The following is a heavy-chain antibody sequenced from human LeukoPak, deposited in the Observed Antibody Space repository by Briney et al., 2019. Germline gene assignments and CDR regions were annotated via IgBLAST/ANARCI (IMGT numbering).Heavy chain of an antibody. CDR1: GFSLRTSGMG. D-gene: IGHD3-22*01. J-gene: IGHJ3*02. CDR2: IDWDDDK. V-gene: IGHV2-70*01. CDR3: ARILGDYYDSSGPFDI. Sequence: SGPALLKPAQALTLTCTFSGFSLRTSGMGVSWIRQPPGKALEWLAPIDWDDDKYYSTSLKIRLTISKDTSKNQVVLTMTNMDPVDTATYYCARILGDYYDSSGPFDIWGQGTMVTVSS.